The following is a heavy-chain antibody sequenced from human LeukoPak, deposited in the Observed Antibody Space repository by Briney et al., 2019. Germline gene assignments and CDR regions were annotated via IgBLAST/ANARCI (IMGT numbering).Heavy chain of an antibody. CDR2: IYYSGST. CDR3: ARVGLYYFDY. CDR1: GGSISSSSYY. J-gene: IGHJ4*02. D-gene: IGHD1-26*01. Sequence: SETLSLTCTVSGGSISSSSYYWGWIRQPPGKGLEWIGRIYYSGSTYYNPSLKSRVTISVDTSKNQFSLKLSSVTAADTAVYYCARVGLYYFDYWGQGTLVTVSS. V-gene: IGHV4-39*01.